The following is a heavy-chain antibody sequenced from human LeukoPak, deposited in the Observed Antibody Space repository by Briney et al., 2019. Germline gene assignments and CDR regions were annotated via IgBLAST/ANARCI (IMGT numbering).Heavy chain of an antibody. V-gene: IGHV3-66*01. Sequence: GRSLRLSCAASGFTFSSNYMTWVRQAPGKGLEWVSVIYSGGNTYYADSVKGRFTISRDNTKNTVYLQMNSLRADDTAVYYCARDVGFIVGATPGAFDIWGQGTMVTVSS. CDR1: GFTFSSNY. J-gene: IGHJ3*02. CDR3: ARDVGFIVGATPGAFDI. CDR2: IYSGGNT. D-gene: IGHD1-26*01.